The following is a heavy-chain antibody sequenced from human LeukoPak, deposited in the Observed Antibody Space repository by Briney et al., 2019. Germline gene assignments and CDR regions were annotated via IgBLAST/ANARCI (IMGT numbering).Heavy chain of an antibody. CDR1: GGTFSSYA. V-gene: IGHV1-8*03. Sequence: ASVKVSCKASGGTFSSYAINWVRQATGQGLEWMGWMNPNSGNTGYAQKFQDRVTITRNTSISTAYMELCSLRSEDTAVYYCAREDYYDSGSNDYWGQGTLVTVSS. CDR3: AREDYYDSGSNDY. J-gene: IGHJ4*02. CDR2: MNPNSGNT. D-gene: IGHD3-22*01.